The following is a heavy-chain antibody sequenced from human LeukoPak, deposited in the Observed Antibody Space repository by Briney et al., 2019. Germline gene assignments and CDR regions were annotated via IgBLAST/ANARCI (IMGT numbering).Heavy chain of an antibody. CDR3: ARVFDSGSQAYFYYMDV. V-gene: IGHV4-59*01. J-gene: IGHJ6*03. Sequence: SGTLSLTCAVSGGSISSYYWSWIRQPPGKGLEWIGYIYYSGSTNYNPSLKSRVTISVDTSKNQFSLKLSSVTAADTAVYYCARVFDSGSQAYFYYMDVWGKGTTVTIFS. CDR1: GGSISSYY. CDR2: IYYSGST. D-gene: IGHD3-10*01.